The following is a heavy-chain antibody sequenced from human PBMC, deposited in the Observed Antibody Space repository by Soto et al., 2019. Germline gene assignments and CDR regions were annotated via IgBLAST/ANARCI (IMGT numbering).Heavy chain of an antibody. CDR1: GARISSNDYF. V-gene: IGHV4-39*01. CDR3: AAIGVGATRHPDVDQ. J-gene: IGHJ4*02. Sequence: ETLCLTCIVSGARISSNDYFLAWIRQLPERGLEFIASMHASGGTYHASSLKSRATMSLDTSKDRFSLELQAVTAADTGTYYCAAIGVGATRHPDVDQWGQGALVTVCS. CDR2: MHASGGT. D-gene: IGHD2-15*01.